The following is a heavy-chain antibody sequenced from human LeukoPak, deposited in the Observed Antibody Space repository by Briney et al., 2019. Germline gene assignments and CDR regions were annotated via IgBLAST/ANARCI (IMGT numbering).Heavy chain of an antibody. J-gene: IGHJ4*02. V-gene: IGHV4-59*01. Sequence: SETLSLTCTVSGGSMNGYYWSWIRQPPGKGLEWIGYIHYSGSTNYNPSLKSRVSISVDTSKKQFSLRLTSVTAADTAVYYCARGHATYFDSWGQGTLVTVSS. CDR2: IHYSGST. CDR3: ARGHATYFDS. CDR1: GGSMNGYY.